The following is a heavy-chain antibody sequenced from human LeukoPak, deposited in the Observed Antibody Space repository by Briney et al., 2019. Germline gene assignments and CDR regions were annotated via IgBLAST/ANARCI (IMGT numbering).Heavy chain of an antibody. J-gene: IGHJ4*02. D-gene: IGHD4-17*01. Sequence: GGSLKLXCAASGFTFTGCHIHWVRRAPGKGLESVALIWYDGSKTYYADSVKGRFTVSRDDSKNTLYLQMSSLRAEDTAVYYCAKDSNDYGDYNYFDFWGQGTLVTVSS. CDR2: IWYDGSKT. CDR3: AKDSNDYGDYNYFDF. CDR1: GFTFTGCH. V-gene: IGHV3-33*06.